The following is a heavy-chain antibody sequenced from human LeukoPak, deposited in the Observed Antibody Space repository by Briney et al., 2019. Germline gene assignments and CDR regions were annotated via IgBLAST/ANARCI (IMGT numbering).Heavy chain of an antibody. CDR3: ARYGSGSYLAPYYYYYYYMDV. J-gene: IGHJ6*03. V-gene: IGHV3-53*01. CDR1: GFTFSSYA. D-gene: IGHD3-10*01. CDR2: IYSGGST. Sequence: PGGSLRLSCAASGFTFSSYAMSWVRQAPGKGLEWVSVIYSGGSTYYADSVKGRFTISRDNSKNTLYLQMNSLRAEDTAVYYCARYGSGSYLAPYYYYYYYMDVWGKGTTVTVSS.